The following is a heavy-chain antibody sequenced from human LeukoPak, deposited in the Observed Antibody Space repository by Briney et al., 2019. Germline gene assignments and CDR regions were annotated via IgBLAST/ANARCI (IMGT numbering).Heavy chain of an antibody. V-gene: IGHV3-21*04. D-gene: IGHD3-3*01. Sequence: QPGGSLRLSCAASGFTFSSYSMNWVRQAPGKGLEWVSSISSSSSYIYYADSVKGRFTISRDNSKNTLYLQMNSLRAEDTAVYYCAKAGGYDFWSGYQFDYWGQGTLVTVSS. J-gene: IGHJ4*02. CDR2: ISSSSSYI. CDR1: GFTFSSYS. CDR3: AKAGGYDFWSGYQFDY.